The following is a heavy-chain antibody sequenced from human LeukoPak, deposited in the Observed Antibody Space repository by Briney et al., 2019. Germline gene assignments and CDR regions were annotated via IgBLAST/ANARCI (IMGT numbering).Heavy chain of an antibody. CDR3: ATETYYYDQRNYYGMDV. Sequence: SETLSLTCTVSGGSISSSSYYWGWVRRPPGKGLEWLGCIYYSGSTYYNPSLKSRVTISVDTSKNQFSLKLSSVTAADTAVYYCATETYYYDQRNYYGMDVWGQGTTVTVSS. CDR2: IYYSGST. J-gene: IGHJ6*02. D-gene: IGHD3-22*01. V-gene: IGHV4-39*02. CDR1: GGSISSSSYY.